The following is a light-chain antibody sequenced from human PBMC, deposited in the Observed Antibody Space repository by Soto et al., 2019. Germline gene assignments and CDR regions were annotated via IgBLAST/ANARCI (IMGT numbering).Light chain of an antibody. CDR3: QNYKSDPWA. V-gene: IGKV1-27*01. Sequence: DVQMTQSPSSLSASVGDRVTITCRASQDISNYVAWYQQKPGKVPKLLIYAESILQSGVPSRFGGRGSGTDFTLTISSLQSEDVATYYCQNYKSDPWAFGQGTKVELK. J-gene: IGKJ1*01. CDR2: AES. CDR1: QDISNY.